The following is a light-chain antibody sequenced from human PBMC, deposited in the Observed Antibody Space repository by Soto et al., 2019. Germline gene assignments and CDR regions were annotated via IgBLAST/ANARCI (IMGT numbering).Light chain of an antibody. CDR1: SSNIGAGYD. J-gene: IGLJ2*01. CDR2: GNS. CDR3: QSYDSSPSADVV. Sequence: QAVVTQPPSVSGAPGQRVTISCTGSSSNIGAGYDVHWYQQLPGTAPKLLIYGNSNRPSGVPDRFSGSKSGTSASLAITGLQAEDEADYYCQSYDSSPSADVVFGGGTKLTVL. V-gene: IGLV1-40*01.